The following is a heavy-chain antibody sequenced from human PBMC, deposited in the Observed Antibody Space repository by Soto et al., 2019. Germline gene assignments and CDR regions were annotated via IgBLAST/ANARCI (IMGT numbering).Heavy chain of an antibody. J-gene: IGHJ4*02. D-gene: IGHD6-19*01. Sequence: PSETLSPTCTVSGGSISNYYWSWILQPPGKGLEWIGYIYYSGSINYNPSLKSRVTISEDTSKNQFYLKMSSVNAADTAVYYCAREIAVAGTHYFDYWGQGTLVTSPQ. CDR1: GGSISNYY. V-gene: IGHV4-59*01. CDR2: IYYSGSI. CDR3: AREIAVAGTHYFDY.